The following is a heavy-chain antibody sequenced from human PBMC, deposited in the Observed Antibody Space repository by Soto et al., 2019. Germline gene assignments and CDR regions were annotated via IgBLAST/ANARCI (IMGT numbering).Heavy chain of an antibody. CDR3: ARLVLTGTLEDYYYSGIDV. V-gene: IGHV4-30-4*01. CDR1: GGSISSGDYY. J-gene: IGHJ6*02. D-gene: IGHD1-7*01. CDR2: IYYSGST. Sequence: PSETLSLTCTVSGGSISSGDYYWSWIRQPPGKGLEWIGYIYYSGSTYYNPSLKSRVTISVDTSKNQFSLKLSSVTAADTAVYYCARLVLTGTLEDYYYSGIDVWGQGTTVTVSS.